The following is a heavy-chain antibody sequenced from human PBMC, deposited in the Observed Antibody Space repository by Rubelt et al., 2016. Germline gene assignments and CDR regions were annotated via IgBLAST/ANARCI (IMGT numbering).Heavy chain of an antibody. V-gene: IGHV3-7*01. CDR2: IKQDGGEK. CDR3: ATSTHSSNWYYDY. J-gene: IGHJ4*02. Sequence: GESLRLSCAASGFPFSTYAMSWVRQAPGKGLEWVANIKQDGGEKFYVDSVKGRFTISRDNAKNSLYLQMNSLRAEDTAVYYCATSTHSSNWYYDYWGQGTLVSVSS. D-gene: IGHD6-13*01. CDR1: GFPFSTYA.